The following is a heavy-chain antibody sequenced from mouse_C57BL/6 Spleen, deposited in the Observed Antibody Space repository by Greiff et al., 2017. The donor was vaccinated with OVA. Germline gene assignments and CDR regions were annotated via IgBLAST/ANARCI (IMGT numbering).Heavy chain of an antibody. CDR3: AREGYDGYYNYAMDY. J-gene: IGHJ4*01. V-gene: IGHV1-22*01. CDR2: INPNNGGT. CDR1: GYTFTDYN. Sequence: EVQLQQSGPELVKPGASVKMSCKASGYTFTDYNMHWVKQSHGKSLEWIGYINPNNGGTSYNQKFKGKATLTVNKSSSTAYMELRSLTSEDSAVYYCAREGYDGYYNYAMDYWGQGTSVTVSS. D-gene: IGHD2-3*01.